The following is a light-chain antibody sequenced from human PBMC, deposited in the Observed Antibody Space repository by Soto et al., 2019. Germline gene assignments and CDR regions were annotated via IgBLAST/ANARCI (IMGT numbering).Light chain of an antibody. V-gene: IGKV1-39*01. CDR3: QQSYSTSWT. CDR2: DAS. J-gene: IGKJ1*01. CDR1: QSIRSY. Sequence: DIQLTQSPSSLSASVGDKVTITCRASQSIRSYLNWVQQKPGKAPKLLIYDASSLQTGVPSRFSGSGSGTDFSLTISSLHPEDFATYYCQQSYSTSWTFGQGTKVDIK.